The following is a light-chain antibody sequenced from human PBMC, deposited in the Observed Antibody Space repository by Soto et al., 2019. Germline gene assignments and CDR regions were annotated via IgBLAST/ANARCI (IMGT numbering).Light chain of an antibody. CDR3: NSYRTISTYV. CDR2: DVR. V-gene: IGLV2-14*01. Sequence: QSVLTQPASVSGSPGQSITISCTGTTSDIGGYNFVSWYLQHPGKAPKLLIYDVRNRPSGVSNRFSGSKSGNTATLTISGLQAEDEADYYCNSYRTISTYVFGSGTKVTVL. CDR1: TSDIGGYNF. J-gene: IGLJ1*01.